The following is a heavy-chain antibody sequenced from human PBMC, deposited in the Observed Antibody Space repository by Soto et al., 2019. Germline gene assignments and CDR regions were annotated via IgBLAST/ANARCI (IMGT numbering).Heavy chain of an antibody. Sequence: SQTLSLTCAISGDSVSSNSAAWNWIRQSPSRGLEWLGRTYYRSKWYNDYAVSVKIRITINPDTSKNQFSLQLNSVTPEDTAVYYCARVPGIKGYYYYYYGMDVWGQGTTVTVSS. CDR2: TYYRSKWYN. D-gene: IGHD3-10*01. J-gene: IGHJ6*02. CDR3: ARVPGIKGYYYYYYGMDV. CDR1: GDSVSSNSAA. V-gene: IGHV6-1*01.